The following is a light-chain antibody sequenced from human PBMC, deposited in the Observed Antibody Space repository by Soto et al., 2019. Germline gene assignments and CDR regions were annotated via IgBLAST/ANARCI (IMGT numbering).Light chain of an antibody. V-gene: IGKV3-15*01. J-gene: IGKJ5*01. CDR2: GAS. CDR3: QQYENLPT. CDR1: QSVSSD. Sequence: EIVMTQSPSTLSVSPGERATLSCRASQSVSSDFAWYQQKPGQAPRLLIYGASSRATGIPARFSGSGSGTEFTLTISSLQSDDFATYYCQQYENLPTFGQGTRLEIK.